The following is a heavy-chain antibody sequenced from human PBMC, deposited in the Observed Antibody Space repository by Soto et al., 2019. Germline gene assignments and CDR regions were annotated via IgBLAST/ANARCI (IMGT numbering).Heavy chain of an antibody. Sequence: QVQLVQSGAEVKKPGASVKVSCKASGYTFTSYVISWVRQAPGQGLEWMGWISAYNGNTNYAQKFQGRVTMTTDTSTSTAYMELRSLRSDATAVYYCASYREQLVLYGMDVWGQGTTVTVSS. J-gene: IGHJ6*02. D-gene: IGHD6-13*01. CDR1: GYTFTSYV. V-gene: IGHV1-18*01. CDR2: ISAYNGNT. CDR3: ASYREQLVLYGMDV.